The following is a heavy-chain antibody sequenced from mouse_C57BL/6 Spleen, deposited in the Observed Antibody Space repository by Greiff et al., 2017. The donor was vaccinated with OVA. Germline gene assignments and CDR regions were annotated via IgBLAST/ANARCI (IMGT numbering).Heavy chain of an antibody. D-gene: IGHD1-1*01. V-gene: IGHV1-69*01. CDR2: LDPSDSYT. CDR3: ARWDGSSYWYFDV. CDR1: GYTFTSYW. J-gene: IGHJ1*03. Sequence: QVQLKQPGAELVMPGASVKLSCKASGYTFTSYWMHWVKQRPGQGLEWIGELDPSDSYTNYNQKFKGKSTLTVDKSSSTAYMQLSSLTSEDSAVYYCARWDGSSYWYFDVWGTGTTVTVSS.